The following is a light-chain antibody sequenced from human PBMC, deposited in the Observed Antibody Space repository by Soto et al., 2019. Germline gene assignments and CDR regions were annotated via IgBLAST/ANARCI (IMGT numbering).Light chain of an antibody. CDR1: QSLLHSRGYNY. CDR3: MQTLQTPHT. V-gene: IGKV2-28*01. Sequence: IVVTQSPVSLPVTPGERASISCRSSQSLLHSRGYNYLDWYVQRPGQSPQVLIYLASNRASGVPDRFSGSGSGTVFTLKISKVEPEDVGIYYCMQTLQTPHTFGRGTKLEIK. J-gene: IGKJ2*01. CDR2: LAS.